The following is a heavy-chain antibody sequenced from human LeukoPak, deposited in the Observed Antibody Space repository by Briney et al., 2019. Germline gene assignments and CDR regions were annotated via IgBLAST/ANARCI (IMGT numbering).Heavy chain of an antibody. CDR1: GGSISSGDYY. J-gene: IGHJ4*02. CDR2: IYYSGST. Sequence: SQTLSLTCTVSGGSISSGDYYWSWIRQPPGKGLEWIGYIYYSGSTYYNPSLKSRVTISVDTSKNQFSLKLSSVTAADTAVYYCAVRSGYSYGYDYWGQGTLVTVSS. CDR3: AVRSGYSYGYDY. V-gene: IGHV4-30-4*01. D-gene: IGHD5-18*01.